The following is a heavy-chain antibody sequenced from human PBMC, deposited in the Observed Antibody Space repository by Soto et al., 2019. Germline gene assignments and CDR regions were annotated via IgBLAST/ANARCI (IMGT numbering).Heavy chain of an antibody. V-gene: IGHV3-23*01. CDR2: VSGGSGTT. J-gene: IGHJ4*02. CDR1: GFSFSTYG. Sequence: EVQLLESGGGLVQPGGSLRLSCAVSGFSFSTYGVTWVRQAPGKGLEWVSGVSGGSGTTHYADSVKGRFTITGDTSKNTVYLQMNILRVEDTAVYYCANGNGDGDHWGQGTLVTVSS. D-gene: IGHD1-1*01. CDR3: ANGNGDGDH.